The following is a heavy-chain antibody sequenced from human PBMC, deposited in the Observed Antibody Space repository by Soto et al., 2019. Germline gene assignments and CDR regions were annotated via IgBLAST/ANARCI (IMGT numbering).Heavy chain of an antibody. D-gene: IGHD3-3*01. V-gene: IGHV4-31*03. CDR3: ARDGGLEVRGGGLDV. J-gene: IGHJ6*02. Sequence: QVQLQESGPGLVKPSQTLSLTCTVSGGSPSSGGYYWSWIRPHPGKALEWLGYIYYTGNTHYNPSRNSRVTISLDTSKSQFSLKLRSVTAADTAVYYCARDGGLEVRGGGLDVWGQGTTVTVSS. CDR2: IYYTGNT. CDR1: GGSPSSGGYY.